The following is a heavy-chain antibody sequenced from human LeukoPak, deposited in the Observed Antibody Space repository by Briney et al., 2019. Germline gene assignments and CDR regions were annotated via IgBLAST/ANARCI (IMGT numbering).Heavy chain of an antibody. D-gene: IGHD6-13*01. CDR1: GYSFTSYW. J-gene: IGHJ4*02. Sequence: GESLKISCRGSGYSFTSYWIGWVRQMPGKGLEWMGIIYPGDSDTRYSPSLQGQVTISADKSISTAYLQWSSLKASDTAMYFCARRDSHSWYVDYWGQGTLVTVSS. CDR2: IYPGDSDT. CDR3: ARRDSHSWYVDY. V-gene: IGHV5-51*01.